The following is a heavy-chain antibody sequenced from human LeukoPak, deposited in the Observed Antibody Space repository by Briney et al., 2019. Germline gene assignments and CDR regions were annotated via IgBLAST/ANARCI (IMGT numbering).Heavy chain of an antibody. V-gene: IGHV4-59*01. CDR3: ARVYYSSSYDYWYFDL. CDR2: IYYSGST. Sequence: PSETLSLTCTVSGGSIRSYYWSWIRQPPGKGVEWIGYIYYSGSTNYNPSLKSRVTISVDTSKNQFSLKLSSVTAADTAVYYCARVYYSSSYDYWYFDLWGRGTLVTVSS. J-gene: IGHJ2*01. D-gene: IGHD6-13*01. CDR1: GGSIRSYY.